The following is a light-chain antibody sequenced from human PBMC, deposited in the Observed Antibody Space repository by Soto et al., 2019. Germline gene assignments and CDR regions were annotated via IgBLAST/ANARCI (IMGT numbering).Light chain of an antibody. CDR1: QGISSY. CDR2: AAS. Sequence: DIQLTQSPSFLSASVGDRVTITCRASQGISSYLAWYQQKPGKAPRLLIYAASTLQSGVPSRFSGGGSGTEFTLTSSSLQPEDFATYYCQQLDSYPRTFGQGTKVEI. CDR3: QQLDSYPRT. J-gene: IGKJ1*01. V-gene: IGKV1-9*01.